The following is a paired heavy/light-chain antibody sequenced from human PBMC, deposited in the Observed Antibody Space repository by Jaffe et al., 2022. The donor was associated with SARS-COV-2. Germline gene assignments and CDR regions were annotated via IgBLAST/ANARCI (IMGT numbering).Heavy chain of an antibody. Sequence: QLQLQESGPGLVKPSETLSLTCTVSGGSLSSSNYYWGWIRQPPGKGLEWVASIYYSGSTYYNPSLKSRVSISVDTSKNQFSLKLSSVTAADTAVYYCARHVYRGSYLGYYGMDVWGQGTTVTVSS. CDR2: IYYSGST. CDR1: GGSLSSSNYY. J-gene: IGHJ6*02. V-gene: IGHV4-39*01. D-gene: IGHD1-26*01. CDR3: ARHVYRGSYLGYYGMDV.
Light chain of an antibody. Sequence: DIQMTQSPSSLSASVGDRVTITCRASQSIYSYLNWYQQKPGKAPKLLISAASSLQTGVPSRFSGSGSGTDFTLTVSSLQPEDFATYYCQQSYNTPWTFGQGTKVEIK. CDR1: QSIYSY. CDR2: AAS. CDR3: QQSYNTPWT. J-gene: IGKJ1*01. V-gene: IGKV1-39*01.